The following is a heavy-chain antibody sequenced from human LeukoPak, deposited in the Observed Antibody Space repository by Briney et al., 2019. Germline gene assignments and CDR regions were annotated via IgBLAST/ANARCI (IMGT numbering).Heavy chain of an antibody. CDR3: ARKMDYGQYYYYGMDV. Sequence: GRSLRLSCAASGFTFSSYGMHWVRQAPGKGLEWVAVIWYDGSNKYYADSVKGRFTISRDNSKNTLYLQMNSLRAEDTAVYYCARKMDYGQYYYYGMDVWGQGTTVTVSS. CDR1: GFTFSSYG. J-gene: IGHJ6*02. V-gene: IGHV3-33*08. CDR2: IWYDGSNK. D-gene: IGHD4-17*01.